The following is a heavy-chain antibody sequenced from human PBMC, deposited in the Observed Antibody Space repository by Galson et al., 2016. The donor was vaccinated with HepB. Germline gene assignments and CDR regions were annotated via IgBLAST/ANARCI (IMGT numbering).Heavy chain of an antibody. V-gene: IGHV3-23*01. CDR2: ITGSGATT. J-gene: IGHJ4*02. CDR1: GFSFSTSG. D-gene: IGHD3-16*01. CDR3: GKHGGFDY. Sequence: SLRLSCAASGFSFSTSGMSWVRQTPGRGLEWVSGITGSGATTHYADSVKGRFTISRDNSKNTLYLYMNSLGAEDTAVYYCGKHGGFDYWGQGALVTVSS.